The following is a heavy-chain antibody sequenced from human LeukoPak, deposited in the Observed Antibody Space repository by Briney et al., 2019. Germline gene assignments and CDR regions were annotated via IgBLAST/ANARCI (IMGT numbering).Heavy chain of an antibody. Sequence: GGSLRLSCAASGFTFSSYAMLWVRQAPGKGLEWVAVISYDGSNKYYADSVKGRFTISRDNSKNTLYLQMNSLRAEDTGVYYCARAAYHYGMDVWGQGTTVTVSS. CDR2: ISYDGSNK. V-gene: IGHV3-30-3*01. CDR3: ARAAYHYGMDV. J-gene: IGHJ6*02. CDR1: GFTFSSYA.